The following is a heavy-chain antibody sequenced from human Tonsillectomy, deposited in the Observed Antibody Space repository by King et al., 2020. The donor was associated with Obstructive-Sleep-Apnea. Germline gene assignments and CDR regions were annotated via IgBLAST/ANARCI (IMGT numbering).Heavy chain of an antibody. CDR1: GGSINSGLYS. V-gene: IGHV4-30-2*06. CDR3: ARGPGESSNWSSYFWFDP. Sequence: LQLQESGSGLVKPSQTLSLTCAVSGGSINSGLYSWSWIRQSPGKGLEWIAYIYHSGSTKYNPSLKGRLTISFDRSNNQFSLELSSVTAADTAVYYCARGPGESSNWSSYFWFDPWGQGTLVTVSS. J-gene: IGHJ5*02. D-gene: IGHD6-13*01. CDR2: IYHSGST.